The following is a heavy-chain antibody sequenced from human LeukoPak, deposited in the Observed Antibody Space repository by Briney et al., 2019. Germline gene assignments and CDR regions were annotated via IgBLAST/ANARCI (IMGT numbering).Heavy chain of an antibody. Sequence: PGGSLRLSCAASRFTFSSYEMNWVRQAPGKGLEWVSYISSSGSTIYYADSVKGRFTISRDNAKNSLYLQMNSPRAEDTAVYYCAELGITMIGGVWGKGTTVTISS. J-gene: IGHJ6*04. D-gene: IGHD3-10*02. CDR2: ISSSGSTI. CDR3: AELGITMIGGV. V-gene: IGHV3-48*03. CDR1: RFTFSSYE.